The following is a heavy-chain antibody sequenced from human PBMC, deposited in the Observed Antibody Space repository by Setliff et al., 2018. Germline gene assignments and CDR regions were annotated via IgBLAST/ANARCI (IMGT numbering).Heavy chain of an antibody. J-gene: IGHJ5*02. CDR3: ARGLPLGFRSALIP. D-gene: IGHD3-16*02. CDR2: IYHSGYT. CDR1: GGSISSSSYY. V-gene: IGHV4-61*05. Sequence: SETLSLTCTVSGGSISSSSYYWGWIRQPPGKGLEWIGYIYHSGYTSYNPSLKSRVTLSVDTSKNKLSLRLTSVTAADTALYYCARGLPLGFRSALIPWGQGPLVTVSS.